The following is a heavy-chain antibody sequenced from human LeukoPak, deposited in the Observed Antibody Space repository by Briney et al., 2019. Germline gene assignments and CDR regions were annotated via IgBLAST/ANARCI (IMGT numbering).Heavy chain of an antibody. Sequence: SETLSLTCAVYGGSFSGYYWSWIRQPPGKGLEWIGEINHSGSTNYNPSLKSRVTISVDTSKKQFSLRLSSVTAADTAVYYCARSNYDILTGYRTFDYWGQGTLVTVSS. J-gene: IGHJ4*02. V-gene: IGHV4-34*01. CDR1: GGSFSGYY. CDR2: INHSGST. D-gene: IGHD3-9*01. CDR3: ARSNYDILTGYRTFDY.